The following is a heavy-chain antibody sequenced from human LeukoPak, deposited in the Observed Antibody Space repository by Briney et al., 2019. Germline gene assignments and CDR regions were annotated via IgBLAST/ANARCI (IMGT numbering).Heavy chain of an antibody. J-gene: IGHJ5*02. CDR3: ARVQGLDYYDSSGYSGWFDP. Sequence: PSETLSLTCTVSGGSISSSSYYWGWIRQPPGKGLEWIGSIYYSGSTYYNPSLKSRVTISVDTSKNQFSLKLSSVTAADTAVYYCARVQGLDYYDSSGYSGWFDPWGQGTLVTVSS. CDR1: GGSISSSSYY. D-gene: IGHD3-22*01. V-gene: IGHV4-39*07. CDR2: IYYSGST.